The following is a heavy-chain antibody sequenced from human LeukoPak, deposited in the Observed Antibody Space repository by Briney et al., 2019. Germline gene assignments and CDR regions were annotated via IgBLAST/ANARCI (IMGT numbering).Heavy chain of an antibody. V-gene: IGHV4-61*08. CDR2: IYYSGST. D-gene: IGHD3-22*01. J-gene: IGHJ6*02. Sequence: PSETLSLTCTVSGGSISSGDYYWSWIRQPPGKGLEWIGYIYYSGSTNYNPSLKSRVTISVDTSKNQFSLKLSSVTAADTAVYYCASSGYWDYYYYGMDVWGQGTTVTVSS. CDR3: ASSGYWDYYYYGMDV. CDR1: GGSISSGDYY.